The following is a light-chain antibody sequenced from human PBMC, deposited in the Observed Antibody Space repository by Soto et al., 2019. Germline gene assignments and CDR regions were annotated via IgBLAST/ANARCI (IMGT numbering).Light chain of an antibody. CDR3: QQYNSYSYT. CDR2: KAS. CDR1: QSISSW. J-gene: IGKJ2*01. V-gene: IGKV1-5*03. Sequence: DIQMTQSPSTLSASVGDRVTITCRASQSISSWLAWYQQKPGKAPKLLIYKASSLESGVPSRFSGSGSGTEFTLNISSLQPDDFAPYYWQQYNSYSYTFGQGNKLEIK.